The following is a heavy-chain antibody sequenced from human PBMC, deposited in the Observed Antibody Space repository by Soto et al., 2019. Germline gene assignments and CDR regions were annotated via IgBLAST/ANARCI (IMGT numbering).Heavy chain of an antibody. CDR3: ARDSRYYDFWSGYYDNWFDP. D-gene: IGHD3-3*01. V-gene: IGHV3-33*01. Sequence: QVQLVESGGGVVQPGRSLRLSCAASGFTFSSYGMHWVRQAPGKGLEWVAVIWYDGSNKYYADSVKGRFTISRDNSKNTLYLQMNSLRPEDTAVYYCARDSRYYDFWSGYYDNWFDPWGQGTLVTVSS. CDR1: GFTFSSYG. J-gene: IGHJ5*02. CDR2: IWYDGSNK.